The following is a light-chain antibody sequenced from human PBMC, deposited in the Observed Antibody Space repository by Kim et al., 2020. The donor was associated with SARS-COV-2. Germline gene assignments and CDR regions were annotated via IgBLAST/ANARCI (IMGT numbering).Light chain of an antibody. V-gene: IGLV3-19*01. CDR2: GKT. CDR3: NSRDSTDNHWV. Sequence: SSELTQDPAVSVALGQTVRITCQGDSLRRFYASWYQQKPGQAPVLVIYGKTNRPSGIPDRFSGSSSGNTASLTITGAQAGDEADYYCNSRDSTDNHWVFG. J-gene: IGLJ3*02. CDR1: SLRRFY.